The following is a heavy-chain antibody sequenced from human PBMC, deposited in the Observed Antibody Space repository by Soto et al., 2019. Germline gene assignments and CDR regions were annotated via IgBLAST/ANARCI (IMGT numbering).Heavy chain of an antibody. J-gene: IGHJ5*02. CDR2: IIPIFGTA. CDR3: ARAPPGPYYYDSSGGSFDP. V-gene: IGHV1-69*13. CDR1: GGTFSSYA. Sequence: ASVKVSCKASGGTFSSYAISWVRQAPGQGLEWMGGIIPIFGTANYAQKFQGRVTITADESTSTAYMELSSLRSEDTAVYYCARAPPGPYYYDSSGGSFDPWGQGTLVTVSS. D-gene: IGHD3-22*01.